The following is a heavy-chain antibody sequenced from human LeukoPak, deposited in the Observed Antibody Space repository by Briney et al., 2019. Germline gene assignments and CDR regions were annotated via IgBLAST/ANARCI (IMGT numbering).Heavy chain of an antibody. CDR2: IYYSGST. CDR3: ARDSLGSGRPFDY. V-gene: IGHV4-61*05. CDR1: GGSISSSYS. J-gene: IGHJ4*02. D-gene: IGHD7-27*01. Sequence: SETLSLTCTVSGGSISSSYSWGWIRQPPGKGLEWIGYIYYSGSTNYNPSLKSRVTISVDTSKNQFSLKLSSVTAADTAVYYCARDSLGSGRPFDYWGQGTLVTVSS.